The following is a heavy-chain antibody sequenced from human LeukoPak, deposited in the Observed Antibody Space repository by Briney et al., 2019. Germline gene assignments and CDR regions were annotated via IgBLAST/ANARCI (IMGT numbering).Heavy chain of an antibody. CDR2: IIPIFGTA. D-gene: IGHD3-10*01. Sequence: SVKVSCKASGGTFSSYAISWVRQAPGQGLEWMGGIIPIFGTANYAQKFQGRVTITADESTSTAYMELSSLRSEDTAVYYCARAMVRGVRPPYYYYYYMDAWGKGTTVTVPS. V-gene: IGHV1-69*13. CDR1: GGTFSSYA. CDR3: ARAMVRGVRPPYYYYYYMDA. J-gene: IGHJ6*03.